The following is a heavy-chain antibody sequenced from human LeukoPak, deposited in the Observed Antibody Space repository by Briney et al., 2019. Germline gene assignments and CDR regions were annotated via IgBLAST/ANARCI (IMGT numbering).Heavy chain of an antibody. CDR1: GGSFSGYY. J-gene: IGHJ2*01. Sequence: PSETLSLTCAVYGGSFSGYYWSWIRQPPGKGLEWIGYIYYSGSTNYNPSLKSRVTISVDTSKNQFSLKLSSVTAADTAVYYCARDNGRGYWYFDLWGRGTLVTVSS. CDR2: IYYSGST. CDR3: ARDNGRGYWYFDL. D-gene: IGHD3-10*01. V-gene: IGHV4-59*01.